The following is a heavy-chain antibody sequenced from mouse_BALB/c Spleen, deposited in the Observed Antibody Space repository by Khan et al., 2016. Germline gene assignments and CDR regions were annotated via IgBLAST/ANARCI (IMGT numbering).Heavy chain of an antibody. Sequence: EVELVESGGGLVRPGGSLKLSCAASGFTFSDYYMYWIRRTPEKRLEWVATISDGGNYSNYPDSVQVRFTISKDNAKNNLYLQMSSLKSEDTAMYYCARTYGNYGYFDVWGAGTTVTVSS. V-gene: IGHV5-4*02. J-gene: IGHJ1*01. CDR1: GFTFSDYY. D-gene: IGHD2-1*01. CDR3: ARTYGNYGYFDV. CDR2: ISDGGNYS.